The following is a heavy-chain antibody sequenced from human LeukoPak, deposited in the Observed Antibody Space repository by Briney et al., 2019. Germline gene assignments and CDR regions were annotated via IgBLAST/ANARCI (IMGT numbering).Heavy chain of an antibody. CDR3: AKGDILTGYTDY. Sequence: GGSLRLSCAASGFTFSSYGMHWVRQAPGKGLEWVAVISYDGSNKYYADSVKGRFTISRDNSKNMLYLQMNSLRAEDTAVYYCAKGDILTGYTDYWGQGTLVTVSS. D-gene: IGHD3-9*01. J-gene: IGHJ4*02. CDR2: ISYDGSNK. CDR1: GFTFSSYG. V-gene: IGHV3-30*18.